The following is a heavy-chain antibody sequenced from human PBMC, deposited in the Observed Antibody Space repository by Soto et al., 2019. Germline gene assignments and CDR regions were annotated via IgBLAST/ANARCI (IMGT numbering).Heavy chain of an antibody. CDR3: ERDPSPYTSGWYGVDF. CDR2: ISYDGTNK. CDR1: GFMFSAYA. Sequence: QVQLVESGGGVVQPGRSLRLSCAASGFMFSAYAMLWVRQAPGKGLVWVAAISYDGTNKYYADSVKGRFTISRDNSKNTLFLQMNSLRAEDTAVYYCERDPSPYTSGWYGVDFWGHGTLVTVSS. D-gene: IGHD6-19*01. J-gene: IGHJ4*01. V-gene: IGHV3-30*04.